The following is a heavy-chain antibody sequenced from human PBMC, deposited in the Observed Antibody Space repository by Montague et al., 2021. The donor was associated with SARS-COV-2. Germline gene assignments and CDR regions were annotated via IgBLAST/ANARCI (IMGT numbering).Heavy chain of an antibody. Sequence: SRSLSCAASGFTFSSYGMNWVRQAPGKGLEWVSAISTTGANTYYAGSVKGRFTISRDNSKNTLYLQLNSLRDEDTAVYYCAKEGVVVGADGFDYWGQGTMVIASS. D-gene: IGHD3-22*01. CDR1: GFTFSSYG. CDR3: AKEGVVVGADGFDY. J-gene: IGHJ3*01. V-gene: IGHV3-23*01. CDR2: ISTTGANT.